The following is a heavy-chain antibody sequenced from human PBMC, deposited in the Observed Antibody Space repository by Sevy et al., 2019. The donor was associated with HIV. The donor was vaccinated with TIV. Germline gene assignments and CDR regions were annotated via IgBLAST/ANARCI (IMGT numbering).Heavy chain of an antibody. J-gene: IGHJ4*02. CDR1: GFSVSSYY. Sequence: GGSLRLSCAASGFSVSSYYMGWVRQAPGKGLEWVSTKESGGQTYYADSVRGRFTIARDESAHNLFLQLNNLRAEDTGVYYCARMTSTWSIDSWGQGTLVTVSS. CDR3: ARMTSTWSIDS. V-gene: IGHV3-53*01. CDR2: KESGGQT.